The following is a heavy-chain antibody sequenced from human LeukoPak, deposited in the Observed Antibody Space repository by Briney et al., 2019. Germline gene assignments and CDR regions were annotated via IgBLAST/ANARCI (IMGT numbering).Heavy chain of an antibody. V-gene: IGHV3-48*03. CDR3: ARTAIAAAGYYMDV. J-gene: IGHJ6*03. CDR2: ISSSGSTI. Sequence: PGGSLRLSCAASGFTFSSYEMNWVRQAPGKGLEWVSYISSSGSTIYYADSVKGRFTISRDNAKNSLYLQMNSLRAEDTAVYYCARTAIAAAGYYMDVWGKGTTVTISS. D-gene: IGHD6-13*01. CDR1: GFTFSSYE.